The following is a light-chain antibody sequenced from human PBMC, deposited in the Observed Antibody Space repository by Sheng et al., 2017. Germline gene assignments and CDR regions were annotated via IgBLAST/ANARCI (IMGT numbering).Light chain of an antibody. J-gene: IGKJ1*01. CDR1: QSISSW. CDR3: QQYNSYWT. CDR2: KAS. V-gene: IGKV1-5*03. Sequence: DIQMTQSPSTLSASVGDRVTITCRASQSISSWLVWYQQKPGKAPKLLIYKASSLESGVPSRFSGSGSGTEFTLTISSLQPDDFATYYCQQYNSYWTFGLGTKVEIK.